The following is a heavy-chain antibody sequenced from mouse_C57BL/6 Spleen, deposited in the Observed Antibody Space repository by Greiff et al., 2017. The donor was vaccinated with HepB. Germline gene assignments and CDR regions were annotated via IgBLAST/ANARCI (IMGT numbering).Heavy chain of an antibody. CDR3: ARGRVVATLYWYFDV. D-gene: IGHD1-1*01. Sequence: LQESGAELVKPGASVKISCKASGYAFSSYWMNWVKQRPGKGLEWIGQIYPGDGDTNYNGKFKGKATLTADKSSSTAYMQLSSLTSEDSAVYFCARGRVVATLYWYFDVWGTGTTVTVSS. J-gene: IGHJ1*03. CDR2: IYPGDGDT. CDR1: GYAFSSYW. V-gene: IGHV1-80*01.